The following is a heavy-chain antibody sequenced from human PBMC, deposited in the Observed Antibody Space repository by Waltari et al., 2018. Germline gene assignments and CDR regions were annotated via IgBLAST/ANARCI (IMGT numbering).Heavy chain of an antibody. D-gene: IGHD1-26*01. Sequence: EVRLVESGGGLVQRGGSLRLSCAASGLTFANYGMGWVRQAPGKGLECVSSISGSGGTTYYADSVKGRFTMSKDFSKNTLFLQMNSVRVDDTADYYCAKSSGSYYEVFDRWGRGTLVTVSS. J-gene: IGHJ4*02. V-gene: IGHV3-23*04. CDR2: ISGSGGTT. CDR3: AKSSGSYYEVFDR. CDR1: GLTFANYG.